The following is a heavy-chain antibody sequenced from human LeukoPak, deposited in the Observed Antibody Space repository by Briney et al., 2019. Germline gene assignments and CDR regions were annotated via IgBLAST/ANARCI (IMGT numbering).Heavy chain of an antibody. V-gene: IGHV4-59*08. CDR2: IYYSGST. J-gene: IGHJ5*02. Sequence: PSETLSLTCTVSGGSISSYYWSWIRQPPGKGLEWIGYIYYSGSTNYNPSLKSRVTTSVDTSKNQFSLKLSSVTAADTAVYYCARHVAHYGSGRGWFDPWGQGTLVTVSS. D-gene: IGHD3-10*01. CDR1: GGSISSYY. CDR3: ARHVAHYGSGRGWFDP.